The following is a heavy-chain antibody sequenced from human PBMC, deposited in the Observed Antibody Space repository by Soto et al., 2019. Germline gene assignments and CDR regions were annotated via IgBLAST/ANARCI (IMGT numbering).Heavy chain of an antibody. CDR3: ARDSRRYSNSPQYGFAI. J-gene: IGHJ3*02. CDR2: IWYDGSNK. D-gene: IGHD6-6*01. V-gene: IGHV3-33*01. CDR1: GFTFSYYG. Sequence: QVQLVESGGGVVQPGRSLRLSCAASGFTFSYYGMHWVRQAPGKGMEWVATIWYDGSNKFYADSAKGRFTVSRDSSKNTLNLPMNSLRAEDTALYYWARDSRRYSNSPQYGFAIWGQGTMVTVSS.